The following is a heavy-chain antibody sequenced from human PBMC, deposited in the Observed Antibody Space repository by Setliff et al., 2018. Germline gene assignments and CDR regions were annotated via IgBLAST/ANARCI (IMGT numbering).Heavy chain of an antibody. CDR2: ISAYTGNT. CDR1: GYTFSNYG. Sequence: ASVKVSCKASGYTFSNYGITWVRQAPGQGLEWMGWISAYTGNTKFAQKFQGRVTMTTDTSTSTAYLELRSLTSDDTAVYYCSKLVRYCTTTACQGASGAEFWGQGTLVTFSS. CDR3: SKLVRYCTTTACQGASGAEF. D-gene: IGHD2-8*01. J-gene: IGHJ4*02. V-gene: IGHV1-18*01.